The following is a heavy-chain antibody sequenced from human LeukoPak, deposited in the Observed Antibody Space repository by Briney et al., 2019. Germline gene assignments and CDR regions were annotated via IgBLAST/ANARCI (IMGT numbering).Heavy chain of an antibody. V-gene: IGHV3-30*03. CDR3: ASHDSSDDAFDI. CDR2: ISYDGNNK. J-gene: IGHJ3*02. Sequence: GGSLRLSCAAFGFNFSNYGIHWVRQAPGKGLEWVAIISYDGNNKYYADSVKGRFTISRDNSKNTLYLQMNSLRAEDTAVYYCASHDSSDDAFDIWGQGTMVTVSS. D-gene: IGHD3-22*01. CDR1: GFNFSNYG.